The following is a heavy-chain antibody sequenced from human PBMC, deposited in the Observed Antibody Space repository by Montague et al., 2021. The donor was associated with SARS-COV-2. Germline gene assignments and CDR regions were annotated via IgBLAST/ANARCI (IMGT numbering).Heavy chain of an antibody. CDR1: GGPISNWH. Sequence: SETLSLTCTVSGGPISNWHWNWIRQAGGKGLEFIGRIYPSGNTNYSPSLKSRVTMSLDTSKNELSLRLTSMTAADTAVYYCARDLGGIDVWGRGTTVIVSS. D-gene: IGHD3-10*01. J-gene: IGHJ6*02. CDR2: IYPSGNT. V-gene: IGHV4-4*07. CDR3: ARDLGGIDV.